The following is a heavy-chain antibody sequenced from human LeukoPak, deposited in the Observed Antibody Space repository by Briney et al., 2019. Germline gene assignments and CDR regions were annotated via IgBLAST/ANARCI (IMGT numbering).Heavy chain of an antibody. CDR1: GGSFSGYY. CDR3: ARGPSFSAHDY. Sequence: SETLSLTCAVYGGSFSGYYGSWIRQPPGKGLEWIGEINHSGSTNYNPSLKSRVTISVDTSKNQFSLKLSSVTAADTAVYYCARGPSFSAHDYWGQGNLVTVSS. CDR2: INHSGST. V-gene: IGHV4-34*01. D-gene: IGHD3-16*02. J-gene: IGHJ4*02.